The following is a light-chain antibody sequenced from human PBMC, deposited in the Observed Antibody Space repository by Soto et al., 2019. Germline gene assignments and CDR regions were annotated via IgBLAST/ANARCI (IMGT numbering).Light chain of an antibody. Sequence: EIFLTQSPATLSLSQWEIATLSWRASQSVSSYLAWYQQKPGQAPRLLIYDASNRATGIPARFSGSGSGTDFTLTISSLESEDFAVYYCQQRSDWLLTFGGGTKVDI. J-gene: IGKJ4*01. V-gene: IGKV3-11*01. CDR1: QSVSSY. CDR3: QQRSDWLLT. CDR2: DAS.